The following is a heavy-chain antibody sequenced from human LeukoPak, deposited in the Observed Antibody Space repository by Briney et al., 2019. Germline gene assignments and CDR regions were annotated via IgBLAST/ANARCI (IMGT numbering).Heavy chain of an antibody. CDR1: GFTFSSYS. CDR2: ISSSSSYI. D-gene: IGHD2-15*01. CDR3: ARDPHCSGGSCYSGNGRFDP. J-gene: IGHJ5*02. V-gene: IGHV3-21*01. Sequence: PGGSLGLSCAASGFTFSSYSMNWVRQAPGKGLEWVSSISSSSSYIYYADSVKGRFTISRDNAKNSLYLQMNSLRAEDTAVYYCARDPHCSGGSCYSGNGRFDPWGQGTLVTVSS.